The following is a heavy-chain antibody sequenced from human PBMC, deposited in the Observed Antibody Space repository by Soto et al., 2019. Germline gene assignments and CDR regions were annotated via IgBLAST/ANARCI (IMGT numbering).Heavy chain of an antibody. CDR1: GFTFSSYA. CDR2: ISYDGSNK. D-gene: IGHD6-6*01. Sequence: QVQLVESGGGVVQPGRSLRLSCAASGFTFSSYAMHWVRQAPGKGLEWVAVISYDGSNKYYADSVKGRFTISRDNSKNTLYLQMNSPRAEDTAVYYCARDLVYYWGQGTLVTVSS. V-gene: IGHV3-30-3*01. J-gene: IGHJ4*02. CDR3: ARDLVYY.